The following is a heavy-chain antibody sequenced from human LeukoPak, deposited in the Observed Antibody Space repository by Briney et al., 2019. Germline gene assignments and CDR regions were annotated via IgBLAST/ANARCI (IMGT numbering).Heavy chain of an antibody. CDR2: IYNSGST. CDR1: GGXISSYY. V-gene: IGHV4-59*08. CDR3: ARSAIDAFDI. Sequence: SETLSLTCTVSGGXISSYYWSWIRHPPGKGLECIGYIYNSGSTNYNPSLKSRVSISVDTSKNQFSLKLSSVTAADTAVYYCARSAIDAFDIWGQGTMVTVSS. D-gene: IGHD6-25*01. J-gene: IGHJ3*02.